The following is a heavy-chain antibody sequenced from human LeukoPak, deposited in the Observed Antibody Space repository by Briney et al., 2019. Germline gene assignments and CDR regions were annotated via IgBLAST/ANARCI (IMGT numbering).Heavy chain of an antibody. Sequence: PGGSLRLSCAASGFTFSSYAMSWVRQAPGKGLEWVSGISGSGDNTYYADSVKGRFTISRDNSKNTLYLQMNSLRAEDTAVYYCASDSGSYYALARYDAFDIWGQGTMVTVSS. CDR3: ASDSGSYYALARYDAFDI. V-gene: IGHV3-23*01. J-gene: IGHJ3*02. CDR2: ISGSGDNT. CDR1: GFTFSSYA. D-gene: IGHD1-26*01.